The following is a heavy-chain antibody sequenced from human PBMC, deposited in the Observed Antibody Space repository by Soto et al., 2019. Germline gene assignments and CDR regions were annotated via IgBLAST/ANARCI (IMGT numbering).Heavy chain of an antibody. CDR1: GGSFSGYY. J-gene: IGHJ3*02. CDR3: ARGRLGYCSGGSCYSRDFAFDI. V-gene: IGHV4-34*01. D-gene: IGHD2-15*01. Sequence: LSLTCAVYGGSFSGYYWSWIRQPPGKGLEWIGEINHSGSTNYNPSLKSRVTISVDTSKNQFSLKLSSVTAADTAVYYCARGRLGYCSGGSCYSRDFAFDIWGQGTMVTVSS. CDR2: INHSGST.